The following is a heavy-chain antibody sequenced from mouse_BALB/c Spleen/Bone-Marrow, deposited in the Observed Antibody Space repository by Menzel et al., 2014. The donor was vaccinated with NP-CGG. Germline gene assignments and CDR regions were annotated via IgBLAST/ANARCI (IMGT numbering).Heavy chain of an antibody. J-gene: IGHJ2*01. CDR3: ASYYYGHYFDY. Sequence: VQLQQSGAELVKPGASVKLSCTASGFNIKDTYMHWVKQRPEQGLEWIGRIDSANGNTKYDPKFQGKATITADTSSNTAYLQLSSLTSEDTAVYYCASYYYGHYFDYWGQGTTLTVSS. V-gene: IGHV14-3*02. CDR2: IDSANGNT. D-gene: IGHD1-1*01. CDR1: GFNIKDTY.